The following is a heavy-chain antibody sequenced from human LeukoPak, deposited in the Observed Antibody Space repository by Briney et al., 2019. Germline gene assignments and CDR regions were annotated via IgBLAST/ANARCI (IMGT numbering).Heavy chain of an antibody. V-gene: IGHV3-23*01. Sequence: GGSLRLSCAASGFTFSSYAMSWVRQAPGKGLEWVSDISGSADKTYYADAVKGRFTISRDNSESTLYLQLNTLRAEDTAVYYCAKARISSGNGYYSDWGQGTLVTVSS. CDR3: AKARISSGNGYYSD. CDR2: ISGSADKT. CDR1: GFTFSSYA. J-gene: IGHJ4*02. D-gene: IGHD3-22*01.